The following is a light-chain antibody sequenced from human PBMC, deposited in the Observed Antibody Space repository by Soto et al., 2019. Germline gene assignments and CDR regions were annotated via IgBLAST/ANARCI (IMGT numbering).Light chain of an antibody. Sequence: EIVLTQSPATLSLSPGERATLSCRASQSVISYLAWYQQKPGQAPRLPLYDASTRATGIPARFSGSGSGTDFTLTISSLEPEDFAGYYCQQRSNGPPLTFGGETKVEIK. J-gene: IGKJ4*01. V-gene: IGKV3-11*01. CDR3: QQRSNGPPLT. CDR2: DAS. CDR1: QSVISY.